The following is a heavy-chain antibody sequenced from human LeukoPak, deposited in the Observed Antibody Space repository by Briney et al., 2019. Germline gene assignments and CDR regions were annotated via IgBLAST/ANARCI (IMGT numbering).Heavy chain of an antibody. CDR2: ISYDGRNK. J-gene: IGHJ4*02. CDR3: AKDGGRYSGSLDS. V-gene: IGHV3-30*18. D-gene: IGHD1-26*01. CDR1: EFIFNNYG. Sequence: GGSLRLSRAASEFIFNNYGMHWVRQAPGKGLEWVAVISYDGRNKFYANSVKGRFTISRDDSKNTLYVQMNSLRPEDTAVYYCAKDGGRYSGSLDSWAQGTLVTVSS.